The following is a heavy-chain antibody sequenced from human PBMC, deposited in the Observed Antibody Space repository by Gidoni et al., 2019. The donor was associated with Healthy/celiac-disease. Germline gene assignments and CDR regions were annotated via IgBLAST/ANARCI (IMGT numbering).Heavy chain of an antibody. J-gene: IGHJ3*02. V-gene: IGHV3-30*18. D-gene: IGHD6-19*01. CDR1: GFTFSSYG. CDR3: LKGGPHIAVARIDAFDI. Sequence: QVQLVESGGGVVQPGRSLRLSCAASGFTFSSYGMHWVRQAPGKGLEWVAVISYDGSNKYYADSVKGRFTISRDNSKNTLYLQMNSLRAEDTAVYYCLKGGPHIAVARIDAFDIWGQGTMVTVSS. CDR2: ISYDGSNK.